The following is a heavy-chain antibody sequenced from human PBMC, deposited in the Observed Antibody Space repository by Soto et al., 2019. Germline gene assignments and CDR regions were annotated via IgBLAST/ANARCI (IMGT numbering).Heavy chain of an antibody. CDR2: ISGSGGST. V-gene: IGHV3-23*01. J-gene: IGHJ4*02. Sequence: EVQLLESGGGLVQPGGSLRLSCAASGFTFSSYAMSWVRQAPGKGLEWVSAISGSGGSTYYADSVKGRFTISRDNSKNPLYLQMNSLRAEDTAVYYCAKDPPYWSGGSCYFDYWGQGTLVTVSS. CDR3: AKDPPYWSGGSCYFDY. CDR1: GFTFSSYA. D-gene: IGHD2-15*01.